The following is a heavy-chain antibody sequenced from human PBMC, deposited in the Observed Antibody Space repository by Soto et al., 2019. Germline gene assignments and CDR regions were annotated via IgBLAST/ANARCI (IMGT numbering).Heavy chain of an antibody. D-gene: IGHD3-10*01. V-gene: IGHV4-59*01. CDR2: IYYSGST. CDR3: ARDQVVRGVAYYYYYSMDV. J-gene: IGHJ6*02. CDR1: GGSISSYY. Sequence: SETLSLTCTVSGGSISSYYWSWIRQPPGKGLEWIGYIYYSGSTNYNPSLKSRVTISVDTSKNQFSLKLSSVTAADTAVYYCARDQVVRGVAYYYYYSMDVWGQGTTVTVSS.